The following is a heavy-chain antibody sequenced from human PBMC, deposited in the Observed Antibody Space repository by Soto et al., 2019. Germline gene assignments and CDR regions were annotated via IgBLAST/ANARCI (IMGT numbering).Heavy chain of an antibody. J-gene: IGHJ3*02. CDR3: ARVSDSSGYNRTHDAFDI. CDR2: IYYSGST. D-gene: IGHD3-22*01. Sequence: QVQLQESGPGLVKPSQTLSLTCTVSGGSISSGGYYWSWIRQHPGKGLEWSGYIYYSGSTYYNPSLKSRVTISVDTSKNQFSLKLSSVTAADTAVYYCARVSDSSGYNRTHDAFDIWGQGTMVTVSS. CDR1: GGSISSGGYY. V-gene: IGHV4-31*03.